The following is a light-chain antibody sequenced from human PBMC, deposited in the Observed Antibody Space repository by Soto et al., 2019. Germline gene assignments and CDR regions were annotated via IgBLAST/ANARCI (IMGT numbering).Light chain of an antibody. J-gene: IGLJ1*01. CDR2: EVS. Sequence: QSALTQPASVSGSPGQSITISCTGTSSDVGGYDYVSWYQQHPGKAPKLMIYEVSNRPSGVSNRFFGSKSGNTASLTISGLQAEDEADYYCSSYTSSTLYVFGTGTQLTVL. CDR1: SSDVGGYDY. CDR3: SSYTSSTLYV. V-gene: IGLV2-14*01.